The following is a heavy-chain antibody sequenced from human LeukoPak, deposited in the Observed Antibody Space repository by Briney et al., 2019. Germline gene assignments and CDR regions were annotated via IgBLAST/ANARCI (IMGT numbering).Heavy chain of an antibody. CDR3: AKDVDSGSYPDY. CDR1: GFTFSSYA. V-gene: IGHV3-23*01. J-gene: IGHJ4*02. Sequence: GGSLRLSCAASGFTFSSYAMSWVRQAPGKGLEWVSVISDSGGSTYYADSVKGRFTISRDNSKNTLYLQMNSLRAEDTAVYYCAKDVDSGSYPDYWGQGTLVTVSS. CDR2: ISDSGGST. D-gene: IGHD1-26*01.